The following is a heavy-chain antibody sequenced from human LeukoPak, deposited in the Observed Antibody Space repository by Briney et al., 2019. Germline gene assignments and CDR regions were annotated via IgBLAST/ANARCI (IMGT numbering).Heavy chain of an antibody. V-gene: IGHV3-21*01. D-gene: IGHD6-6*01. J-gene: IGHJ5*02. CDR2: ISSSSSYI. CDR3: ARDRSGSSSVWFDP. Sequence: PGGSLRLSCAASGFTFSSYGMSWVRQAPGKGLEWVSSISSSSSYIYYADSVKGRFTISRDNAKNSLYLQMNSLRAEDTAVYYCARDRSGSSSVWFDPWGQGTLVTVSS. CDR1: GFTFSSYG.